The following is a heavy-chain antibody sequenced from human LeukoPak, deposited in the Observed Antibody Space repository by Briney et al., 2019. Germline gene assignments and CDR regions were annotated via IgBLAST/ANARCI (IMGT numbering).Heavy chain of an antibody. CDR1: GFTFNTAW. CDR3: SKTFHSDSSADY. V-gene: IGHV3-15*01. Sequence: GGSLRLSCAASGFTFNTAWMSWVRQAPGKGLEWVGRIKSKTGGETTDYAAPVKGRFTISRDDSINTLFLQMNSLKTEDTAVYNCSKTFHSDSSADYWGQGTPVTVSS. J-gene: IGHJ4*02. D-gene: IGHD3-22*01. CDR2: IKSKTGGETT.